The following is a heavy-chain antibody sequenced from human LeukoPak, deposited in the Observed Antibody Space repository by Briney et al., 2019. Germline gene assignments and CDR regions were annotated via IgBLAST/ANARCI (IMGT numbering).Heavy chain of an antibody. CDR1: GGSISSGSHY. CDR3: ARAYGSGSLDAFDI. D-gene: IGHD3-10*01. V-gene: IGHV4-61*02. J-gene: IGHJ4*02. Sequence: SQTLSLTCTVSGGSISSGSHYWRWIRQPTGKGQEWIGRIYTSGSTNYNPSLKSRVTISVDTSKNQFSLKLSSVTAADTAVYYCARAYGSGSLDAFDIWGQGTLVTVSS. CDR2: IYTSGST.